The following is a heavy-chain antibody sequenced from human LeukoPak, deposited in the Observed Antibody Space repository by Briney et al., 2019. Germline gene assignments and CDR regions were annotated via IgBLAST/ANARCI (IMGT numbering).Heavy chain of an antibody. Sequence: GGSLRLSCTTSGFRFGDYAMSWVRQAPGKGLEWVSAISGSGGSTYYADSVKGRFTISRDNSKNTLYLQMNSLRAEDTAVYYCAKDPRIPIDAFDIWGQGTMVTVSS. J-gene: IGHJ3*02. CDR2: ISGSGGST. CDR1: GFRFGDYA. V-gene: IGHV3-23*01. CDR3: AKDPRIPIDAFDI. D-gene: IGHD5-18*01.